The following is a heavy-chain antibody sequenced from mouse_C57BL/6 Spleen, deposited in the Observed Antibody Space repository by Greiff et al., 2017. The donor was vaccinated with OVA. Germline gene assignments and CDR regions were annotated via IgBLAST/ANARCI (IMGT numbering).Heavy chain of an antibody. V-gene: IGHV2-2*01. D-gene: IGHD2-4*01. J-gene: IGHJ4*01. Sequence: VHLVESGPGLVQPSQSLSITCTVSGFSLTSYGVHWVRQSPGKGLEWLGVIWSGGSTDYNAAFISRLSISKDNSKSQVFFKMNSLQADDTAIYYCARYYDYPYAMDYWGQGTSVTVSS. CDR1: GFSLTSYG. CDR2: IWSGGST. CDR3: ARYYDYPYAMDY.